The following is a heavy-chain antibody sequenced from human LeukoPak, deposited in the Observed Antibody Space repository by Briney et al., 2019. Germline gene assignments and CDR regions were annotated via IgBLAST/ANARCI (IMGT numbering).Heavy chain of an antibody. J-gene: IGHJ5*02. D-gene: IGHD6-13*01. CDR1: GHTFTSYY. Sequence: ASVKVSCKASGHTFTSYYMHWVRQAPGQGLEWMGIINPSGGSTSYAQKFQGRVTMTRDMSTSTVYMELSSLRSEDTAVYYCARLTGYSSSWRDNWFDPWGQGTLVTVSS. V-gene: IGHV1-46*01. CDR2: INPSGGST. CDR3: ARLTGYSSSWRDNWFDP.